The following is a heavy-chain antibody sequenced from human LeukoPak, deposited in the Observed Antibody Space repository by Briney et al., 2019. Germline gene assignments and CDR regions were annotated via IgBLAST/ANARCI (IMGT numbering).Heavy chain of an antibody. CDR1: GFTFSTYA. CDR3: ARGWSVPGY. J-gene: IGHJ4*02. V-gene: IGHV3-7*01. CDR2: IQQDGNEK. Sequence: PGGSLRLSCAVSGFTFSTYAMSWVRQAPGKGLEWVASIQQDGNEKYFVDSVKGRFTISRDNAKNSLYLQMNSLRAEDTAVYYCARGWSVPGYWGQGTLVTVSS. D-gene: IGHD2-15*01.